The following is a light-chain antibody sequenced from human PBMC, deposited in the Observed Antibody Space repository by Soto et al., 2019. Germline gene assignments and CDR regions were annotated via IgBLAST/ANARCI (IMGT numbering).Light chain of an antibody. CDR3: SSYSISTAYL. CDR2: EVS. Sequence: QSVLTQPASVSESPGQSITISCTGTSSDVGGYDYVSWYQLHPGKAPKLMVFEVSNRPSGVSYRFSGSKSGNTASLTISGLQAEDEADYFCSSYSISTAYLFGTGTKLTVL. CDR1: SSDVGGYDY. J-gene: IGLJ1*01. V-gene: IGLV2-14*01.